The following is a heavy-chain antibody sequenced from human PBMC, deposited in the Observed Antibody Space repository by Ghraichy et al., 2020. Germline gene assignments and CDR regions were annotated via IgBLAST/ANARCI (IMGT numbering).Heavy chain of an antibody. V-gene: IGHV4-38-2*02. CDR1: GYSISSGYY. CDR2: IYHTGST. Sequence: SCTVSGYSISSGYYWSWIRQSPGKGLEWIGCIYHTGSTFYNPSLKSRVAISVDTSRNQFSLKLNSVTAADTAVYYCARQGSGWYVNWFDPWGQGTLVTVSS. J-gene: IGHJ5*02. D-gene: IGHD6-19*01. CDR3: ARQGSGWYVNWFDP.